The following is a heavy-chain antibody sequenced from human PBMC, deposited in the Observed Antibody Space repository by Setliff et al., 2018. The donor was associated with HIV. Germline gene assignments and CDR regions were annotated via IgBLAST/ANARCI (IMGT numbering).Heavy chain of an antibody. CDR3: ARAGCSSTSCYSLGYYYMDV. CDR1: GGSVSNDSYY. D-gene: IGHD2-2*01. J-gene: IGHJ6*03. V-gene: IGHV4-61*01. CDR2: IFYSGST. Sequence: SETLSLTCTVSGGSVSNDSYYWSWIRLPPGRGLEWIGYIFYSGSTNYGPSLKSRVTISVDTSKNQFSLKLSSVTAADTAVYYCARAGCSSTSCYSLGYYYMDVWGKGTTVTVSS.